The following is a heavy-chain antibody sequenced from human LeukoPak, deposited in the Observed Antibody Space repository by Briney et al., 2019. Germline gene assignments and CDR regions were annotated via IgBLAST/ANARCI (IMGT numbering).Heavy chain of an antibody. Sequence: SETLSLTCTVSGGSISSGGYYWSWIRQHPGKGLEWIGYIYYSGSTYYNPSLKSRVTISVDTSKNQFSLKLSSVTAADTAVYYCARGVSGSYPHVGTFYYFDYWGQGTLVTVSS. CDR3: ARGVSGSYPHVGTFYYFDY. CDR1: GGSISSGGYY. D-gene: IGHD1-26*01. J-gene: IGHJ4*02. CDR2: IYYSGST. V-gene: IGHV4-31*03.